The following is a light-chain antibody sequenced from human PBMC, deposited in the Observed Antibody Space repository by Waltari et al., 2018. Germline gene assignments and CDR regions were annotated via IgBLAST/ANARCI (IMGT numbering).Light chain of an antibody. V-gene: IGKV3-20*01. J-gene: IGKJ1*01. Sequence: EIVLTQSPGTLSLSPGERATLSCRASQRVSGGYVAWYQQKPGQAPRVLIYTTSARATGIPDRFSGSGSGTDFTLTISRLEPEDSAVYYCQTFGDSRTFGQGTKVEI. CDR1: QRVSGGY. CDR3: QTFGDSRT. CDR2: TTS.